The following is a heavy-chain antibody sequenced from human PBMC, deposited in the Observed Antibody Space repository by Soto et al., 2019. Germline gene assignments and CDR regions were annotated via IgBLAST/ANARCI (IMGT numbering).Heavy chain of an antibody. J-gene: IGHJ4*02. D-gene: IGHD3-3*01. CDR1: GFTFSSYG. V-gene: IGHV3-33*01. CDR3: ARSSLEWLLLFDF. CDR2: LWYDGSNE. Sequence: QVELVESGGGVVHPGRSLRLSCAASGFTFSSYGMNWVRQAPGKGLEWVEVLWYDGSNENYADSVKGRFTISRDNSKNTLYLQMNSLRAEDTAVYYCARSSLEWLLLFDFWGRGTQVTVSS.